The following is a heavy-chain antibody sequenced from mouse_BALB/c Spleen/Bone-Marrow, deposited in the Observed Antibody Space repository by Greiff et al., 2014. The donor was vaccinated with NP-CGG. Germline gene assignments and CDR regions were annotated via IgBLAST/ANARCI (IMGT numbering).Heavy chain of an antibody. CDR2: ILPGSGST. J-gene: IGHJ4*01. CDR1: GYTFSSYW. V-gene: IGHV1-9*01. D-gene: IGHD2-10*01. Sequence: QVQLQQSGAELMKPGASMKISRKATGYTFSSYWIEWVKQRPGHGLEWIGEILPGSGSTNYNERFKGKATFTADTSSNTAYMQLSSLTSEDSAVYYCARAYYVNYDAMDYWGQGTSVTVSS. CDR3: ARAYYVNYDAMDY.